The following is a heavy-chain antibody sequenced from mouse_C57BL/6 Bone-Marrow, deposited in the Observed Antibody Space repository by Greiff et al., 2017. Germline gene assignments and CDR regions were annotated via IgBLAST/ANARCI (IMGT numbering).Heavy chain of an antibody. CDR2: IDPETGGT. CDR3: TREYYGSSYRFAY. J-gene: IGHJ3*01. CDR1: GYTFTDYE. Sequence: QVQLQQSGAELVRPGASVTLSCKASGYTFTDYEMHWVKQTPVHGLEWIGAIDPETGGTAYNQKFKGKAILTADKSSSTAYMELRSLTSEDSAVYYCTREYYGSSYRFAYWGQGTLVTVSA. D-gene: IGHD1-1*01. V-gene: IGHV1-15*01.